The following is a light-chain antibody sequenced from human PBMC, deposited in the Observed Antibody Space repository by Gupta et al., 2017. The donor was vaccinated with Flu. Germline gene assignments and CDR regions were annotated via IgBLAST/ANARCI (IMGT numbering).Light chain of an antibody. V-gene: IGKV1-27*01. J-gene: IGKJ3*01. CDR2: EAS. CDR1: QGNTDY. CDR3: QKYNSAPMT. Sequence: DMQLTQSPSPLSASVGDRVTITCLASQGNTDYLAWYQQKPGKVPKRLIYEASTLQSGVPSRFSGSGSGTDFTLIISSLQPEDVATYYCQKYNSAPMTFGPGTKVDIK.